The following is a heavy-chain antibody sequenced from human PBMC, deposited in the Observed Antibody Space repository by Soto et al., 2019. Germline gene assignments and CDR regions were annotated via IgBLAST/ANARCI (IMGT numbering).Heavy chain of an antibody. J-gene: IGHJ4*02. D-gene: IGHD3-16*01. Sequence: QVQLVQSGAEVKKPGSSVKVSCKASGGTFSSYTISWVRQAPGQGLEWMGRIIPILDIADYTQKFQGRVTITADKPTSTAYRELSSRRSEDTAVYYCARGVGGPGDYWGQGTLVTVSS. V-gene: IGHV1-69*02. CDR1: GGTFSSYT. CDR3: ARGVGGPGDY. CDR2: IIPILDIA.